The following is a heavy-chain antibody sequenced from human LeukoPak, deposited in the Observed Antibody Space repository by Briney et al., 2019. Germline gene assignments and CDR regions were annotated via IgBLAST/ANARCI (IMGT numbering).Heavy chain of an antibody. J-gene: IGHJ3*02. V-gene: IGHV3-21*01. CDR3: ARDTDYGDYEGGGDAFDI. D-gene: IGHD4-17*01. CDR1: GFTFSSYS. CDR2: ISSSSSYI. Sequence: PGGSLRLSCAASGFTFSSYSMNWVRQAPGKGLEWVSSISSSSSYIYYADSVKGRFTISRDNAKNSLYLQMNSLRAEDTAVYYCARDTDYGDYEGGGDAFDIWGQGTMVTVSS.